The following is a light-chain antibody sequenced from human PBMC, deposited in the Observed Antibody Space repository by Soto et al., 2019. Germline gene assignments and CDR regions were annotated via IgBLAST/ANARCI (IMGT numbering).Light chain of an antibody. Sequence: DIQMTQSPSSLSASVGDRDTITCRASQYNHTHLAWYQQKPGNSPKLLVYGASTLHSGVPSSFSASGSGTDFILTISSLQSEDVATYYCQTYDKAPWTFGPGTRV. V-gene: IGKV1-27*01. J-gene: IGKJ1*01. CDR1: QYNHTH. CDR2: GAS. CDR3: QTYDKAPWT.